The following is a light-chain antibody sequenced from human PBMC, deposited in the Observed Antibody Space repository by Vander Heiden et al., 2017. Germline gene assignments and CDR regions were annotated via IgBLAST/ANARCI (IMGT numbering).Light chain of an antibody. CDR2: EVS. CDR1: QGVVHGDGNTY. V-gene: IGKV2-30*02. J-gene: IGKJ2*02. Sequence: DVVMTQSPLSLPVTLGQPASISCKSSQGVVHGDGNTYLNWFQQRPGQSPRRLIYEVSNRDSGVPDRFSGSGSGADFTLKVSRVEAEDVGVYYCMQGTQWPCTFGQGTNLEIK. CDR3: MQGTQWPCT.